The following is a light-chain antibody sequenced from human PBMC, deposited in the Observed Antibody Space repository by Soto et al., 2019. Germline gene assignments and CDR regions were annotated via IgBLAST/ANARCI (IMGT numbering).Light chain of an antibody. CDR2: LEGSGSY. CDR3: EIWDSNAHTV. V-gene: IGLV4-60*02. J-gene: IGLJ3*02. Sequence: QLVLTQSSSASASLGSSVKLTCTLSSGHSSYIIAWHQQQPGKAPRYLMKLEGSGSYNKGSGVPDRFSCSSSGADRYLTISNLQFEDEADYYCEIWDSNAHTVFGGGTELAVL. CDR1: SGHSSYI.